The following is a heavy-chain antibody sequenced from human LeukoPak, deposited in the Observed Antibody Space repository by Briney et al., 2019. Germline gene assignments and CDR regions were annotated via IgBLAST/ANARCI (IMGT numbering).Heavy chain of an antibody. CDR3: ARGPTYYYGSGSRDWFDP. J-gene: IGHJ5*02. CDR1: GGSFSDYY. Sequence: SETLSLTCAVYGGSFSDYYWSWVRQPPRKGLEWIGEINHSGSTNYNPSLKSRVTMSVDTSKNQFSLKLSSVTAADTAVYYCARGPTYYYGSGSRDWFDPWGQGTLVTVSS. V-gene: IGHV4-34*01. CDR2: INHSGST. D-gene: IGHD3-10*01.